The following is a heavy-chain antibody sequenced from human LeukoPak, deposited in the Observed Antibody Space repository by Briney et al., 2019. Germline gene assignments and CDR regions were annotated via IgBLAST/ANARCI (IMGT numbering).Heavy chain of an antibody. Sequence: GGSLTLSCAASGFTFSSYAMRWVRHAPGGGREWVSSISGSGGSTYYADSVKGRFTISRDNSKNTLYLQMNSLRAEDTAVYYCAKDLRITYYDFWSGGVDYWGQGTLVTVSS. CDR1: GFTFSSYA. D-gene: IGHD3-3*01. V-gene: IGHV3-23*01. J-gene: IGHJ4*02. CDR3: AKDLRITYYDFWSGGVDY. CDR2: ISGSGGST.